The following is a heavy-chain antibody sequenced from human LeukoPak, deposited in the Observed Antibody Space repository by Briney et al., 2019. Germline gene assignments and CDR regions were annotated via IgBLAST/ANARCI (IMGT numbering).Heavy chain of an antibody. CDR1: GFTFSDYY. Sequence: GGSLRLSCAASGFTFSDYYMSWIRQAPGKGLEWVSYISSSSSYTNYADSVKGRFTISRDNSKNTLYLQMNSLRAEGTAVYYCAKTRPLDSSSWSHGDYWGQGTLVTVSS. V-gene: IGHV3-11*03. CDR3: AKTRPLDSSSWSHGDY. D-gene: IGHD6-13*01. CDR2: ISSSSSYT. J-gene: IGHJ4*02.